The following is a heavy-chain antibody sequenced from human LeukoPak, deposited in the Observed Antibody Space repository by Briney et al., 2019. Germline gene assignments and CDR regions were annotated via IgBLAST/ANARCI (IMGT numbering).Heavy chain of an antibody. Sequence: GGSLRLSCAASGFTFSSYEMNWVRQAPGKGLEWVSAISGSGGSTYYADSVKGRFTISRDNSKNTLYLQMNSLRAEDTAVYYCAKDGVVVVAATPDYWGQGTLVTVSS. V-gene: IGHV3-23*01. CDR1: GFTFSSYE. CDR3: AKDGVVVVAATPDY. J-gene: IGHJ4*02. CDR2: ISGSGGST. D-gene: IGHD2-15*01.